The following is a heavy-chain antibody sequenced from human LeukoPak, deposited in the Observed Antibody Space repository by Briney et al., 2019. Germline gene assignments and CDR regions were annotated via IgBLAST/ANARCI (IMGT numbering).Heavy chain of an antibody. CDR1: GFTFSSYS. Sequence: GGSLRLSCAASGFTFSSYSMNWVRQAPGKGLEWVSSISSSSSYIYYADSVKGRFTISRDNAKNSLYLQMNSLRAEDTAVYYCARDHSYGDAFDIWGQGTMVTVSS. CDR3: ARDHSYGDAFDI. V-gene: IGHV3-21*01. CDR2: ISSSSSYI. D-gene: IGHD5-18*01. J-gene: IGHJ3*02.